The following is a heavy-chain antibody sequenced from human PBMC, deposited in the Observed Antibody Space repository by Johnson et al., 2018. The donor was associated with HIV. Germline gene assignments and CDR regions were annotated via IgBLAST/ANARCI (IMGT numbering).Heavy chain of an antibody. D-gene: IGHD6-6*01. CDR1: GFTFSSYG. CDR3: TKGGGHSSSDHDAFDI. V-gene: IGHV3-30*18. CDR2: ISYDGSNK. J-gene: IGHJ3*02. Sequence: QVQLVESGGGVVQPGRSLRLSCAASGFTFSSYGMHWVRQAPGKGLEWVAVISYDGSNKYFAYSVKGRFTISRDNSKNKLYLQMNSLRAEDTGVYYCTKGGGHSSSDHDAFDIWGQGTMVTVSS.